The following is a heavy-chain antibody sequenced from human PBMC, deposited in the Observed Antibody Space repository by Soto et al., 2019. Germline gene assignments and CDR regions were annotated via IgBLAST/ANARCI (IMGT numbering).Heavy chain of an antibody. Sequence: PSETLSLTCAVYGGPFSVYSCTWNRQPPGRVLEWSREINPNGRTKYNPSLECRVTISLDTSKNHFSLKLSSVTAADTAVYYCARIRMLGIGVWGSYRQHYFDHWGQGTLVTVPS. J-gene: IGHJ4*02. D-gene: IGHD3-16*02. CDR1: GGPFSVYS. V-gene: IGHV4-34*01. CDR2: INPNGRT. CDR3: ARIRMLGIGVWGSYRQHYFDH.